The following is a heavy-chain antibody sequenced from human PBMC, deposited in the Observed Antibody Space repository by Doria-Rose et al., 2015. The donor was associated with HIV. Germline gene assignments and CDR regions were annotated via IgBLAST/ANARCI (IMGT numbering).Heavy chain of an antibody. Sequence: QITLKESGPVLVKPTETLTLTCTVSGVSLSSPGMGVSRIRQPPGKALEWLANIFSDDGRSYQTSLKSRLTISRGTSKSQVVLTMTDMDPVDTATYYCARIKSSRWYHKYYFDFWGQGTLVIVSA. V-gene: IGHV2-26*01. CDR3: ARIKSSRWYHKYYFDF. CDR1: GVSLSSPGMG. J-gene: IGHJ4*02. D-gene: IGHD6-13*01. CDR2: IFSDDGR.